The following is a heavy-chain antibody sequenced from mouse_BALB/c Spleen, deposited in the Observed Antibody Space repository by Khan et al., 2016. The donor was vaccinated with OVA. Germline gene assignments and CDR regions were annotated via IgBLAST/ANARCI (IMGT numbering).Heavy chain of an antibody. CDR3: ARVEDI. J-gene: IGHJ2*01. V-gene: IGHV2-9*02. D-gene: IGHD1-3*01. Sequence: QVQLKESGPGLVAPSQTLSITCTVSGFSLTSYGVHWVRQPPGKGLEWLGVIWAGGSTNYNSAPMSSLSTSKDNPKSQVYLKMNSLQKNDTDMHYYARVEDIWDQETTVTVS. CDR2: IWAGGST. CDR1: GFSLTSYG.